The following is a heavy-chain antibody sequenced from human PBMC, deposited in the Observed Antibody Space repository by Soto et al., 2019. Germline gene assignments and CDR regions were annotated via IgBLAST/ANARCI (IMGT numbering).Heavy chain of an antibody. D-gene: IGHD2-21*02. CDR1: GGTFSSYP. V-gene: IGHV1-69*01. J-gene: IGHJ6*02. Sequence: QGQLVQAGGDVKKPGSSVKVSCKASGGTFSSYPISWVRQAPGQGLEWMGGIIPLFGTADYAQKFQGRVTFTADESTSTAYMELSSLRSEDKAVYCCARGGNFDYYYGMNIWGQGTTVTVSS. CDR2: IIPLFGTA. CDR3: ARGGNFDYYYGMNI.